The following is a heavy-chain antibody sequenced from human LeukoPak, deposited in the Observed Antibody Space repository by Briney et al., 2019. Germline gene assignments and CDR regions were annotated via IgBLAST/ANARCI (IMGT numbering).Heavy chain of an antibody. Sequence: GESLQISFKGSGYSFTSYWIGWVRQMPGKGLEWMGIIYPGASDTRYSPSFQGQVTISADKSISTAYLQWSSLKASDTAMYYCARLLKGYNSGWVPFDYWGQGTLVPVSS. D-gene: IGHD6-19*01. J-gene: IGHJ4*02. CDR2: IYPGASDT. V-gene: IGHV5-51*01. CDR1: GYSFTSYW. CDR3: ARLLKGYNSGWVPFDY.